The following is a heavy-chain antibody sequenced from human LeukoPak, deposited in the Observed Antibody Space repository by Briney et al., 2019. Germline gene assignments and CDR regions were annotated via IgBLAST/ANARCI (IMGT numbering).Heavy chain of an antibody. CDR3: ARRAREYSHPYDY. D-gene: IGHD2-15*01. J-gene: IGHJ4*02. CDR1: DFTFSDYS. V-gene: IGHV3-21*04. CDR2: ISSSRRYI. Sequence: GGPLRLSCAVCDFTFSDYSVNWVRQAPGKGLEWVASISSSRRYIYYADSVRRRFTISRHNSKNTLYLHLNSLSAENTAVYYCARRAREYSHPYDYWGQGTLVTVSS.